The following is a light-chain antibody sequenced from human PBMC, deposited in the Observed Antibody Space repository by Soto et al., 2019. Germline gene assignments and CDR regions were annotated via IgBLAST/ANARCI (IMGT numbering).Light chain of an antibody. CDR3: SSYRTSSIVV. V-gene: IGLV2-14*01. CDR2: DVS. Sequence: QSALTQPASVSGSPGQSITISCTGTSNDVGGYNYVSWYQQHPGKAPKLMIYDVSNRPSGVSNRFSGSKSGNTASLTISGLQAEDEADYYCSSYRTSSIVVFGGVTKLTVL. J-gene: IGLJ2*01. CDR1: SNDVGGYNY.